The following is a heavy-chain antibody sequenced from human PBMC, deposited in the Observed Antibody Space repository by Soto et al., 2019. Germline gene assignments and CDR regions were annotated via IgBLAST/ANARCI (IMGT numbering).Heavy chain of an antibody. D-gene: IGHD3-10*02. CDR3: AKDPNTDYVGAFEF. Sequence: GGSLSLSSAASGFTFTNYAMSLVRQAPGKGPEWVSGILGSGHTTFYADSVKGRFIVSRDNSKNTLSLQMNSLRAEDTAVYYCAKDPNTDYVGAFEFWGHGTMVTVSS. J-gene: IGHJ3*01. V-gene: IGHV3-23*01. CDR1: GFTFTNYA. CDR2: ILGSGHTT.